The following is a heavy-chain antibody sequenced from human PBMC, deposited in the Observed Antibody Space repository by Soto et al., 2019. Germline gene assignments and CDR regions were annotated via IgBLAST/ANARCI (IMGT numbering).Heavy chain of an antibody. J-gene: IGHJ4*02. CDR3: ARDPSSGGYCPGPCFDN. CDR2: ISYTGST. CDR1: GGSISSGDYY. Sequence: TLSLTCTVSGGSISSGDYYWSWIRQPPGKGLECLGYISYTGSTYYSPSLKSRVTMSVDTSKNQFSLKLGSVTAADTAVYYCARDPSSGGYCPGPCFDNWGQGTLVTVSS. D-gene: IGHD2-21*01. V-gene: IGHV4-30-4*01.